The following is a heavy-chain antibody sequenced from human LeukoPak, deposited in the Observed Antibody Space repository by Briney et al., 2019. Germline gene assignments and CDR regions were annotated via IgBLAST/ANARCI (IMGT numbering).Heavy chain of an antibody. CDR3: ARGPYSISWYGWFDP. Sequence: SETLSLTCTVSGGSISSGSYYWSWIRQPAGKGLEWIGRIYTSGSTNYNPSLKSRVTISVDPSKNQFSLKLSSVTAADTAVYCCARGPYSISWYGWFDPWGQGTLVTVSS. V-gene: IGHV4-61*02. D-gene: IGHD6-13*01. CDR2: IYTSGST. J-gene: IGHJ5*02. CDR1: GGSISSGSYY.